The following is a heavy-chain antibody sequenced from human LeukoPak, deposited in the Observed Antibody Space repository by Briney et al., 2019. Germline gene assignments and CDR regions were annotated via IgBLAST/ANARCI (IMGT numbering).Heavy chain of an antibody. CDR3: AKVWVEMATIDAFDI. Sequence: GRSLRLSCAASGFTFDDYAMHWVRQAPGKGLEWVLGISWNSGSIGYADSVKGRFTISRDNAKNSLYLQMNSLRAEDTALYYCAKVWVEMATIDAFDIWGQGTMVTVSS. D-gene: IGHD5-24*01. V-gene: IGHV3-9*01. J-gene: IGHJ3*02. CDR2: ISWNSGSI. CDR1: GFTFDDYA.